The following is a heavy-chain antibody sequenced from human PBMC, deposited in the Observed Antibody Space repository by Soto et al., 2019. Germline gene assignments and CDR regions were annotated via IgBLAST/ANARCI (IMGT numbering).Heavy chain of an antibody. V-gene: IGHV3-21*01. CDR1: GFTFSSYS. CDR2: ISSSSSYI. Sequence: EVQLVESGGGLVKPGGSLRLSCAASGFTFSSYSMNWVRQAPGKGLEWVSSISSSSSYIYYADSVKGRFTISRDNAKNSLYLQMNSLRAEDTAVYYCASVDNYYDSSGYYQDWYFDLWGRGTLVTVSS. CDR3: ASVDNYYDSSGYYQDWYFDL. J-gene: IGHJ2*01. D-gene: IGHD3-22*01.